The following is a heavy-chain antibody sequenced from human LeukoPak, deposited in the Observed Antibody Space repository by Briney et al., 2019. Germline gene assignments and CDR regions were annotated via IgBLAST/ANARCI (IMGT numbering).Heavy chain of an antibody. J-gene: IGHJ4*02. D-gene: IGHD6-19*01. Sequence: GASVKVSCKASGYTFTSYAMHWVRQAPGQRLEWMGWINAGNGNTKYSQKFQGRVTITRDTSASTAYMELSSLRSADTAVYYCARVLAGKGYFDYWGQGTLVTVSS. CDR1: GYTFTSYA. CDR2: INAGNGNT. V-gene: IGHV1-3*01. CDR3: ARVLAGKGYFDY.